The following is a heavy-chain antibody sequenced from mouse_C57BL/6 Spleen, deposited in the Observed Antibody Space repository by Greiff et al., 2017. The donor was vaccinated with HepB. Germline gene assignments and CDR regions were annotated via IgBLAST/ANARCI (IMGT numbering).Heavy chain of an antibody. Sequence: QVQLQQSGAELVRPGSSVKLSCKASGYTFTSYWMHWVKQRPIQGLEWIGNIDPSDSETHYNQKFKDKATLTVDKSSSTAYMQLSSLTSEDSAVYYCARGGRYAMDYWGQGTSVTVSS. CDR3: ARGGRYAMDY. CDR2: IDPSDSET. J-gene: IGHJ4*01. CDR1: GYTFTSYW. V-gene: IGHV1-52*01.